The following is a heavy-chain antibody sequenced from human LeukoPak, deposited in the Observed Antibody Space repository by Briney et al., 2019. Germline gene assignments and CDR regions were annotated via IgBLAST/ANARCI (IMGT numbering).Heavy chain of an antibody. D-gene: IGHD2-8*01. CDR3: ARERDSMEFDY. V-gene: IGHV4-59*01. CDR1: GGSISSYS. CDR2: IYYSGST. Sequence: PSETLSLTCTVSGGSISSYSRGWVRPPPGKGLEWIGYIYYSGSTNYNPSLKSRVTISVDTSKNQFSLKLSSVTAADTAVYYCARERDSMEFDYWGQGTLVTVSS. J-gene: IGHJ4*02.